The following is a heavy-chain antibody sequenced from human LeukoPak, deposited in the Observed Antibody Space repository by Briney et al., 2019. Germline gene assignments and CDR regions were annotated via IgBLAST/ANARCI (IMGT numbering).Heavy chain of an antibody. V-gene: IGHV3-7*01. J-gene: IGHJ4*02. CDR1: GFTFSSHW. D-gene: IGHD1-26*01. CDR3: ARDRWEPLDY. CDR2: INQDGSEK. Sequence: GGSLRLSCAASGFTFSSHWMSWVRQAPGKGLEWVANINQDGSEKYSVDSVKGRLTISRDNAKSSLYLQMNSLRADDTAVYYCARDRWEPLDYWGQGTLVTVSS.